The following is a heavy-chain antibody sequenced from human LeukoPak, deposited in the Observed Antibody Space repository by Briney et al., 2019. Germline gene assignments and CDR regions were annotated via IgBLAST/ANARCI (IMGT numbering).Heavy chain of an antibody. CDR2: IRYDGSNK. CDR1: GFTFSSYG. V-gene: IGHV3-30*02. CDR3: ARGRGYCSSTSCYPYYYYYYMDV. Sequence: PGGSLRLSCAASGFTFSSYGMHWVRQAPGKGLEWVAFIRYDGSNKYYADSVKGRFTISRDNSKNTLYLQMNSLRAEDTAVYYCARGRGYCSSTSCYPYYYYYYMDVWGKGTTVTVSS. D-gene: IGHD2-2*01. J-gene: IGHJ6*03.